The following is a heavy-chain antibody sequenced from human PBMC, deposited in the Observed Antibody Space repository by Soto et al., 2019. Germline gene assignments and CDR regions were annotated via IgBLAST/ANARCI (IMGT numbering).Heavy chain of an antibody. Sequence: QITLKESGPTLGITTQTLTLTCTFSGFSRSTSEVAVGWIRQHPGKALEWLALIYWDYYKRYSPSLKSRLTITKDNTKNHVVRTMTNMDPVDTATYYRAHIQYYGMDVGGQGTTVTVSS. V-gene: IGHV2-5*02. J-gene: IGHJ6*02. CDR2: IYWDYYK. CDR1: GFSRSTSEVA. CDR3: AHIQYYGMDV.